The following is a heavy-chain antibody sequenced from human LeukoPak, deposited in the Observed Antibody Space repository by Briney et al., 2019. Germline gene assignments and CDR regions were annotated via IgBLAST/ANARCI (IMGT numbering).Heavy chain of an antibody. CDR3: ARDWRVYYFDY. CDR2: IYSGGST. CDR1: GFTVSSNY. D-gene: IGHD3-3*01. V-gene: IGHV3-66*01. J-gene: IGHJ4*02. Sequence: PGGSLRLSCAASGFTVSSNYMSWVRQAPGKGLEWVPVIYSGGSTYYADSVKGRFTISRDNSKNTLYLQMNSLRAEDAAVYYCARDWRVYYFDYWGQGTLVTVSS.